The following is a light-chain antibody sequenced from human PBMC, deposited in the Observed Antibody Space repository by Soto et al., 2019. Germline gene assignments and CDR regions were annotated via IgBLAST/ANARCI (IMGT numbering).Light chain of an antibody. CDR2: GVN. CDR3: CSYAGTYSRV. J-gene: IGLJ1*01. V-gene: IGLV2-11*01. CDR1: SSNLANPNY. Sequence: QSVLTQPRSVSRSPGQSVNISATTPSSNLANPNYAAWSQQDPGNPPKLLIGGVNKPSSRVPYRFSCAKSGNTAALTISGLQADGEADYYCCSYAGTYSRVFGTETKVTVL.